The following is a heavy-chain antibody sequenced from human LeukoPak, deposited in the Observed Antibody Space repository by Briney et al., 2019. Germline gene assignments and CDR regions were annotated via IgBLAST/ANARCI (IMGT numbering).Heavy chain of an antibody. J-gene: IGHJ4*02. D-gene: IGHD6-19*01. Sequence: NSSETLSLTCAVYGGSFSSYYWSWIRQPAGKGLEWIGRIYTSGSTNYNPSLKSRVTMSVDTSKNQFSLKLSSVTAADTAVYYCARESGIAVAGMGDDYWGQGTLVTVSS. CDR1: GGSFSSYY. CDR2: IYTSGST. CDR3: ARESGIAVAGMGDDY. V-gene: IGHV4-4*07.